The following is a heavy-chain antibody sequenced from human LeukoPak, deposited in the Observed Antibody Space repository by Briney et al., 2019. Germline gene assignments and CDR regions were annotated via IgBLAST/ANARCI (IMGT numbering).Heavy chain of an antibody. Sequence: SETLSLTCTVSGGSISSYYWSWVRQPAGKGLEWIGRIYTSGSTNYNPSLTSRVTMSVDTSKNQFSLKLSSVTAADTAVYYCAREVAAAGSRDFDYWGQGTLVTVS. CDR1: GGSISSYY. V-gene: IGHV4-4*07. CDR2: IYTSGST. J-gene: IGHJ4*02. CDR3: AREVAAAGSRDFDY. D-gene: IGHD6-13*01.